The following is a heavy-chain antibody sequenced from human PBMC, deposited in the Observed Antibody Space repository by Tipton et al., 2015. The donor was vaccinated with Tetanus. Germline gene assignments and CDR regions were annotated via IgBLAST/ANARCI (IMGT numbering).Heavy chain of an antibody. CDR2: SWYDGTDK. CDR1: GFIFSSYG. Sequence: LSLTCAASGFIFSSYGIHWVRQAPGKGLEWVAVSWYDGTDKYYADSVKGRFTISRDNSKNTLYLQINSLRAEDTAMYYCARRGLGQSYYFDYWGQGTLVTVSS. J-gene: IGHJ4*02. V-gene: IGHV3-33*01. D-gene: IGHD3-10*01. CDR3: ARRGLGQSYYFDY.